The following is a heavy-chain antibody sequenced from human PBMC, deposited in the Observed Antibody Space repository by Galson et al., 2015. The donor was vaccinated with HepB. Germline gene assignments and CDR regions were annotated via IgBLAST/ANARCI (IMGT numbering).Heavy chain of an antibody. J-gene: IGHJ4*02. Sequence: SCAASGFTFSTYSMNWVRQAPGKGLEWVSSISSRSSYIYYADSVKGRFTISRDNAKNSLYLQMNSLRAEDTAVYYCARTIAMAGIYYFDYWGQGTLVTVSS. V-gene: IGHV3-21*01. CDR2: ISSRSSYI. CDR3: ARTIAMAGIYYFDY. CDR1: GFTFSTYS. D-gene: IGHD6-19*01.